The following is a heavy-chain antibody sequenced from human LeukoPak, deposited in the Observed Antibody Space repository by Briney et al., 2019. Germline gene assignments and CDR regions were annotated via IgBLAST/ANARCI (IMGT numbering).Heavy chain of an antibody. D-gene: IGHD2-15*01. V-gene: IGHV3-48*03. CDR2: ISSSGSTI. Sequence: GGSLRLSCAASGFTFSSYAMSWVRQAPGKGLEWVSYISSSGSTIYYADSVKGRFTISRDNAKNSLYLQMNSLRAEDTAVYYCAREGCSGGSCLGWFDPWGQGTLVTVSS. CDR3: AREGCSGGSCLGWFDP. J-gene: IGHJ5*02. CDR1: GFTFSSYA.